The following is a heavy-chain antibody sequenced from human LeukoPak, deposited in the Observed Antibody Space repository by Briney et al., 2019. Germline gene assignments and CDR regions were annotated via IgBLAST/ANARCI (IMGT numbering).Heavy chain of an antibody. CDR1: GGSFSGYY. CDR2: INHSGST. Sequence: PSETLSLTCGVYGGSFSGYYWSWIRQPPGKGLEWIGEINHSGSTNYSPSLKSRVTISVDTPKNQFSLRLSSVTAADTAVYYCARVPSYYYYMDVWGKGTTVTVSS. V-gene: IGHV4-34*01. CDR3: ARVPSYYYYMDV. J-gene: IGHJ6*03.